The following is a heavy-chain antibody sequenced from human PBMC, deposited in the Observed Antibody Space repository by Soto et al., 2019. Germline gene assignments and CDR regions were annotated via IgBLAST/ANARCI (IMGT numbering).Heavy chain of an antibody. D-gene: IGHD4-17*01. CDR2: INPGDSYS. CDR3: ARHSGDYGSDY. Sequence: GESLKISCKGSGYIFASYWITWVRQMPGRGLEWMGRINPGDSYSNYSPSFQGRVTISADKSISTAYLQWSSLAASDTAMYFCARHSGDYGSDYWGQGTLVTVPS. CDR1: GYIFASYW. V-gene: IGHV5-10-1*01. J-gene: IGHJ4*02.